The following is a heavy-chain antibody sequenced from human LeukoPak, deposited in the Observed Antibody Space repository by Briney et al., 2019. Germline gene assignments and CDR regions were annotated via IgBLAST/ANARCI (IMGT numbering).Heavy chain of an antibody. D-gene: IGHD1-26*01. Sequence: PGGSLRLSCAASGFTFSCYSMNWVRQAPGKGLEWVSSISSSSSYIYYADSVKGRFTISRDNAKNSLYLQMNSLKAEDTGVYFCNARLYSGTNPHFDDWGQGTLATVSS. CDR1: GFTFSCYS. CDR3: NARLYSGTNPHFDD. CDR2: ISSSSSYI. J-gene: IGHJ4*02. V-gene: IGHV3-21*03.